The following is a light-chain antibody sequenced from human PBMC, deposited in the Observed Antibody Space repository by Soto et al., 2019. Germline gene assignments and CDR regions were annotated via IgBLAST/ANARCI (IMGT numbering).Light chain of an antibody. J-gene: IGLJ2*01. CDR2: DVS. Sequence: QSALTQPASVSGSPGQSITISCTGTSNDVGCYNCVSWYQQHPGKAPKLIIYDVSNRPSGVSNRFSGSKSGNTASLTISGLQPEDEANDYCSSYPSSTTLLFGGGTKLTVL. V-gene: IGLV2-14*03. CDR3: SSYPSSTTLL. CDR1: SNDVGCYNC.